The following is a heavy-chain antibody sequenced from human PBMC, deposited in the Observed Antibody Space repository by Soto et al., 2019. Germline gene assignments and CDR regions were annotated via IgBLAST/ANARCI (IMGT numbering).Heavy chain of an antibody. Sequence: QVQLVQSGAEVKKPGSSVKVSCKASGGTFSSYAISWVRQAPGQGLEWMGGIIPIFGTANYAQKFQGRVTITADESTRTAYMELSSLRSEDTAVYYCAINPGYSSSWYDYYFDYWGQGTLVTVSS. J-gene: IGHJ4*02. V-gene: IGHV1-69*12. CDR2: IIPIFGTA. D-gene: IGHD6-13*01. CDR3: AINPGYSSSWYDYYFDY. CDR1: GGTFSSYA.